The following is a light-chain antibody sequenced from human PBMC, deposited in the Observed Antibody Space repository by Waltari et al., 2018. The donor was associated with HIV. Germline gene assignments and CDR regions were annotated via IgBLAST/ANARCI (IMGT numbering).Light chain of an antibody. CDR3: NSYAGSNNWV. CDR2: KDS. J-gene: IGLJ3*02. Sequence: SYEVTQPTSVSVSPGQTARITCSGDALPNHYAYWYQQKPGQAPVVVIYKDSERPPGIPELFSGSRSANTASLTVSGRQGDDEADYYCNSYAGSNNWVFGGGTKLTVL. V-gene: IGLV3-25*02. CDR1: ALPNHY.